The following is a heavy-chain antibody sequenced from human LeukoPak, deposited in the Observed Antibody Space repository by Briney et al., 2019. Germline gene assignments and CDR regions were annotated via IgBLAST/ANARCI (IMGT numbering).Heavy chain of an antibody. D-gene: IGHD2-2*01. CDR3: AKTPVVYCSSTSCYWDYFDY. V-gene: IGHV3-30*02. CDR1: GFTFSSYD. CDR2: IRYDGSNK. Sequence: GGSLRLSCAASGFTFSSYDMHWVRQAPGKGLEWVAFIRYDGSNKYNGDSVKGRFTISRDNSKNTLYLQMNSLRAEDTAVYYCAKTPVVYCSSTSCYWDYFDYWGQGTLVTVSS. J-gene: IGHJ4*02.